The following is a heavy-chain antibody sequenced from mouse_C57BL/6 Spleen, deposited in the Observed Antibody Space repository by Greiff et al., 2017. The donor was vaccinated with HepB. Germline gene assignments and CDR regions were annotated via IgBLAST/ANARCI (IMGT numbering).Heavy chain of an antibody. Sequence: QVQLQQPGTELVKPGASVKLSCKASGYTFTSYWMHWVKQRPGQGLEWIGNINPSNGGTNYNEKFKSKATLTVDKSSSTAYMQLSSLTSEDSAVYYCARGGTMVTTRTLYYYAMDYWGQGTSVTVSS. J-gene: IGHJ4*01. V-gene: IGHV1-53*01. D-gene: IGHD2-2*01. CDR2: INPSNGGT. CDR1: GYTFTSYW. CDR3: ARGGTMVTTRTLYYYAMDY.